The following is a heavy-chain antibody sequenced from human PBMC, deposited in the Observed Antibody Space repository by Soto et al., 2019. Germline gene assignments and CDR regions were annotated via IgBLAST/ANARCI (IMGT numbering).Heavy chain of an antibody. CDR2: ISFDGAYK. J-gene: IGHJ4*02. D-gene: IGHD6-19*01. Sequence: LVESGGGVVQPGRSLRLSCAASGFSFSTYAMHWVRQAPGKGLEWVAVISFDGAYKDYADSVRGRFTISRDNSNHTLFLQMSMLTPEDTAVYFCAKPTSPLWLVQDSWGQGTLVTVSS. CDR3: AKPTSPLWLVQDS. V-gene: IGHV3-30-3*01. CDR1: GFSFSTYA.